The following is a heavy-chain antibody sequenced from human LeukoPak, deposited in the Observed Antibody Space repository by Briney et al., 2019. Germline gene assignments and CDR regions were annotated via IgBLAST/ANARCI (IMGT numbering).Heavy chain of an antibody. CDR2: ISWNSGTI. CDR1: GLTFHEYA. CDR3: VKGEKSRYSYGAELNDWFDP. Sequence: GGSLRLSCAASGLTFHEYAMHWVRQVPGKGLAWVSGISWNSGTIDYADSVKGRFTISRDNAKNSLYLQMNSLRAEGTALYYCVKGEKSRYSYGAELNDWFDPWGQGTLVTVSS. D-gene: IGHD5-18*01. V-gene: IGHV3-9*01. J-gene: IGHJ5*02.